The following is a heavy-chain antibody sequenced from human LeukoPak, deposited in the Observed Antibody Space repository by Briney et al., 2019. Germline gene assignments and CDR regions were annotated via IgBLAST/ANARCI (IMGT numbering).Heavy chain of an antibody. CDR1: GFTFTGCW. CDR2: IKQDGREK. V-gene: IGHV3-7*01. J-gene: IGHJ4*02. D-gene: IGHD4-11*01. Sequence: GGSLRLSCTASGFTFTGCWMSWVRQAPGRGLEWVASIKQDGREKFYVDSVKGRFTISRDNAKNSLYLQMNSLRAEDTAVYYCARVPGVTRYFDYWGQGTLVTVSS. CDR3: ARVPGVTRYFDY.